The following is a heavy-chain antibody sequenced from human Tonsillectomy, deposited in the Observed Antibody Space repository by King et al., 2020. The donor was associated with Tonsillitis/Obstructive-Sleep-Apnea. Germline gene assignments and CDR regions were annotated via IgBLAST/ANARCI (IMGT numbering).Heavy chain of an antibody. D-gene: IGHD3-3*01. CDR1: GFTFGDYA. CDR3: TRDDTYYDFWSGYENWFDP. CDR2: IRSKDYGGTT. Sequence: VQLVESGGGLVKPGRSLRLSCTASGFTFGDYAMSWFRQAPGKGLEGVGFIRSKDYGGTTEYAASVKGRFTISRDDSKIIAYLQMNSLKTEDTAVYYCTRDDTYYDFWSGYENWFDPWGQGTLVTVSS. J-gene: IGHJ5*02. V-gene: IGHV3-49*05.